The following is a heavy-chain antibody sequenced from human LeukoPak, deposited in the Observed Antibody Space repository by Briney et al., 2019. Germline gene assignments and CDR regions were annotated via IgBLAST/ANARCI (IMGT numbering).Heavy chain of an antibody. D-gene: IGHD5-12*01. CDR3: ARVSGYDWESFYDY. Sequence: SETLSLTCTVSGGSISSYYWSWIRQSPGKGLECIGYIHYTGSTNYNPSLKSRVTMSIDTSKNQFSLKLSSVTAADTAMYYCARVSGYDWESFYDYWGQGSLVTVSS. V-gene: IGHV4-59*01. J-gene: IGHJ4*02. CDR2: IHYTGST. CDR1: GGSISSYY.